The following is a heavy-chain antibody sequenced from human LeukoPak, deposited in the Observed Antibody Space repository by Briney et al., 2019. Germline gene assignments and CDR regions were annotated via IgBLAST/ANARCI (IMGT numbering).Heavy chain of an antibody. CDR2: INPNSGGT. CDR3: ARSTRTGGFDYYYYMDV. CDR1: GNTFTGYY. J-gene: IGHJ6*03. Sequence: GASVKVSCKASGNTFTGYYMHWVRQAPGQGLEWMGWINPNSGGTNYAQKFQGRVTMTRDTSISTAYMELSSLRSDDTAVYYCARSTRTGGFDYYYYMDVWGKGTTVTVSS. D-gene: IGHD1-26*01. V-gene: IGHV1-2*02.